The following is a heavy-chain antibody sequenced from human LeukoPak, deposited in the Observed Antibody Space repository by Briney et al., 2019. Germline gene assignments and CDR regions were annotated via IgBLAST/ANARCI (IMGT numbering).Heavy chain of an antibody. CDR3: ARATLFYSYDSVYYYYYMDV. V-gene: IGHV4-39*01. CDR2: IYYSGST. J-gene: IGHJ6*03. CDR1: GGSISSSSYY. D-gene: IGHD5-18*01. Sequence: NPSETLSLTCTVSGGSISSSSYYWGWIRQPPGKGLESIGSIYYSGSTFYNPSLKSRVTISVDTSKNQFSLTLSSVTAADTAVYYCARATLFYSYDSVYYYYYMDVWGKGTTVTVSS.